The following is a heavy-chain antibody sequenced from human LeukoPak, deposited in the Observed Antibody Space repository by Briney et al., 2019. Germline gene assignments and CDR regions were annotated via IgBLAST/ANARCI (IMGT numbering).Heavy chain of an antibody. CDR3: ARQEYCSGGSCYPWFDP. CDR2: IYPADSDI. CDR1: GYSINNYW. Sequence: GESLKISCKGSGYSINNYWIGWVRQMPGKGLEWMGIIYPADSDIRYSPSFQGQVTISADKSISTAYLRWSSLKASDTAMYYCARQEYCSGGSCYPWFDPWGQGPLVTVSS. V-gene: IGHV5-51*01. J-gene: IGHJ5*02. D-gene: IGHD2-15*01.